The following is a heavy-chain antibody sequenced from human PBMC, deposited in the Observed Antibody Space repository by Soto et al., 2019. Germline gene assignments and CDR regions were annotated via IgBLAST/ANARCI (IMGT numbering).Heavy chain of an antibody. D-gene: IGHD1-26*01. CDR2: ISSGAASI. J-gene: IGHJ5*02. CDR1: TFSLYS. CDR3: TRDEGGSYDSWFHP. V-gene: IGHV3-21*01. Sequence: EVQVVESGGGLVKPGGSLTLSCNFTFSLYSMNWVRQAPGKGLEWVASISSGAASIKYADSVQGRFTISRDNAKSSVSLQMSSLRVEDTAVYFCTRDEGGSYDSWFHPWGQGTQVTVS.